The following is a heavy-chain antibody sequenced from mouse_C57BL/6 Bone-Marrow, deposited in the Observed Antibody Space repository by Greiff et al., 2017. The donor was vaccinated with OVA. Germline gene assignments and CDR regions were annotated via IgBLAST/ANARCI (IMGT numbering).Heavy chain of an antibody. D-gene: IGHD1-1*02. CDR2: IRSKSNNYAT. CDR1: GFSFNTYA. CDR3: VRGGGYYFDY. Sequence: EVMLVESGGGLVQPKGSLKLSCAASGFSFNTYAMNWVRQAPGQGLEWVARIRSKSNNYATYYADSVKDRFTISRDDSESMLYLQMNNLKTEDTAMYYCVRGGGYYFDYWGQGTTLTVSS. V-gene: IGHV10-1*01. J-gene: IGHJ2*01.